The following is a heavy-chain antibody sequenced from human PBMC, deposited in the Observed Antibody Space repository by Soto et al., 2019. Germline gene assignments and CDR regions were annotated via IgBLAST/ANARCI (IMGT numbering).Heavy chain of an antibody. V-gene: IGHV1-18*01. CDR2: ISAYNGNT. Sequence: QVQLVQSGAEVKKPGASVKVSCKASDYTFTNFGISWVRQAPGQGLEWMGWISAYNGNTNYAQNFQGRVTMTTDTSASTAYMGLRSLRSEDTAVSYCERGGTLIGYWGQGTLVTVSS. CDR1: DYTFTNFG. CDR3: ERGGTLIGY. J-gene: IGHJ4*02. D-gene: IGHD3-16*01.